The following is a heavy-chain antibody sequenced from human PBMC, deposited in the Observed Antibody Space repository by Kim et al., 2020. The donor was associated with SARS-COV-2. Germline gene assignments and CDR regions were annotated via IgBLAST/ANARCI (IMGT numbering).Heavy chain of an antibody. CDR3: AKEGAAAVFGAFDI. J-gene: IGHJ3*02. CDR1: GFTFSSYA. V-gene: IGHV3-23*01. D-gene: IGHD6-13*01. CDR2: ISSGGGIT. Sequence: GGSLRLSCETSGFTFSSYAMSWVRQAPGKGLEWVSDISSGGGITKYADSVKGRFTISRDNSKSTLYLQMNSLRADDTAVYYCAKEGAAAVFGAFDIWGQG.